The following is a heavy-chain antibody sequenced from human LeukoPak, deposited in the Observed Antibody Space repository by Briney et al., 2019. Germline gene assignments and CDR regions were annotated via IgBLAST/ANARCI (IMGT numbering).Heavy chain of an antibody. D-gene: IGHD3-10*01. CDR2: IYTSGTT. V-gene: IGHV4-61*02. Sequence: SETLSLTCTVSGASISSGRYYWGWIRQPAGKGLEWIGRIYTSGTTYYNPSLKSRVTISVDTSKSQFSLKLSSVTAADTAVYYCARDPLLWFGELCFDYWGQGTLVTVSS. CDR3: ARDPLLWFGELCFDY. CDR1: GASISSGRYY. J-gene: IGHJ4*02.